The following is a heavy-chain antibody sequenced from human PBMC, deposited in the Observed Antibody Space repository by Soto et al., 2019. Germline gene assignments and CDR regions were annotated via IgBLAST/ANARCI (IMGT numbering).Heavy chain of an antibody. J-gene: IGHJ4*02. CDR1: GGSISNSY. CDR2: VHDSWGS. Sequence: PSETLSLTCTVSGGSISNSYWSWIRQPPGKGLEWIGYVHDSWGSHYNPSLKSRVTISVDTSKNQFSLKLSSVTAADTAVYYCARLTREILPNYCGQGTLVTVSS. CDR3: ARLTREILPNY. V-gene: IGHV4-59*08. D-gene: IGHD1-26*01.